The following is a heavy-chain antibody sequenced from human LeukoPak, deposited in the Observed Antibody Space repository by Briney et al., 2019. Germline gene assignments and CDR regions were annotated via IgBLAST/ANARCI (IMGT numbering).Heavy chain of an antibody. CDR2: IYPRDGST. Sequence: ASVKVSCKASGYSFTSNYIHWVRQAPGQGLEWMGMIYPRDGSTSYAQKFQGRVTVTRDTSTSTVHMELSGLRSEDTAVYYCARDQEAFDYWGQGSLVTVSS. V-gene: IGHV1-46*01. CDR3: ARDQEAFDY. CDR1: GYSFTSNY. J-gene: IGHJ4*02.